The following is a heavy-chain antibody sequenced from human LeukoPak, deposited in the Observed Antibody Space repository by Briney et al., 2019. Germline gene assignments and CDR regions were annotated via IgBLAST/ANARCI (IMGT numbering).Heavy chain of an antibody. CDR2: INHSGST. CDR1: GFAFSAYA. J-gene: IGHJ6*04. CDR3: ARGGNHCSSTSCYRYYYYYGMDV. V-gene: IGHV4-34*01. D-gene: IGHD2-2*02. Sequence: ASLRLSCAASGFAFSAYAMSWVRQPPGKGLEWIGEINHSGSTNYNPSLKSRVTISVDTSKNQFSLKLSSVTAADTAVYYCARGGNHCSSTSCYRYYYYYGMDVWGKGTTVTVSS.